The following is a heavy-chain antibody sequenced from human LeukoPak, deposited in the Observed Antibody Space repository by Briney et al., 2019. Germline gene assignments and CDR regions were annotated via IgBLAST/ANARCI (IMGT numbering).Heavy chain of an antibody. CDR1: GGSISRRDYY. V-gene: IGHV4-30-4*01. Sequence: PSETLSFTCTVSGGSISRRDYYWGWIRQPPGKGLEGIVYIYYSGSTYYNPSLKSRVTISVDTSKNQFSLKLSSVTAADTAVYYCARDPRYCSSTSCYSGMDVWGQGTTVTVSS. CDR2: IYYSGST. CDR3: ARDPRYCSSTSCYSGMDV. D-gene: IGHD2-2*02. J-gene: IGHJ6*02.